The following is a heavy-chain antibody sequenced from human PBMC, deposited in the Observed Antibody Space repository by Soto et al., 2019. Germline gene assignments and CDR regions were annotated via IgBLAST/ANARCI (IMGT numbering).Heavy chain of an antibody. V-gene: IGHV3-30*18. D-gene: IGHD2-2*01. Sequence: QVQLVESGVGVVQPGRSLRLSCAASGFTFSSYGMHWVRQAPGKGLEWVAVISYDGSNKYYADSVKGRFTISRDNSKNTLYMQMNSLRAEYTAVYYWAKDGACGRVVPSARDWYFDLWGRGSLVTDSS. CDR1: GFTFSSYG. CDR3: AKDGACGRVVPSARDWYFDL. J-gene: IGHJ2*01. CDR2: ISYDGSNK.